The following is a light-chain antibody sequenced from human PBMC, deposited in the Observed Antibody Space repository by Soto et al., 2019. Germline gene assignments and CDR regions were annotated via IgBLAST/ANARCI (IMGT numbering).Light chain of an antibody. J-gene: IGKJ2*01. CDR3: QQANSFPYS. CDR2: TAS. CDR1: QDISTW. V-gene: IGKV1-12*01. Sequence: DIQMTQSASFVSASVGDIVSITCGATQDISTWFAWYQQKPGRAPNLLIYTASSLQSGVPSRFSGSGSGTDFTLTISSLQPEDFATYYCQQANSFPYSCGQGTKLEIK.